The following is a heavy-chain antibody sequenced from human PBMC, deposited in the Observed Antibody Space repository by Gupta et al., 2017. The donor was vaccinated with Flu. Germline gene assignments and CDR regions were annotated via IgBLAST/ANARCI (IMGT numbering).Heavy chain of an antibody. CDR2: ALGDGGT. D-gene: IGHD4-17*01. V-gene: IGHV4-59*01. CDR1: GGSISNYY. J-gene: IGHJ2*01. CDR3: VRCGWGDYGQWDWYFDL. Sequence: QVQLEESGPGLVKASETLSLTCTVSGGSISNYYWSWIRQPPGKGLEWIAYALGDGGTHSNPTIWGRVTMSVDKSTSQFSLTLSSVTAADTATYYCVRCGWGDYGQWDWYFDLWGRGTRVTVAS.